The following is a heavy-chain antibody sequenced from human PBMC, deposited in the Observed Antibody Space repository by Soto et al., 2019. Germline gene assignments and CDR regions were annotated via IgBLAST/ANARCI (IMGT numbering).Heavy chain of an antibody. D-gene: IGHD6-19*01. CDR1: GLTFSNNP. V-gene: IGHV3-48*01. CDR3: AREGSSGWNGLNWFDP. CDR2: ISSSSSTI. Sequence: GGSLRLSCAASGLTFSNNPMHWVRQAPGKGLEWVSYISSSSSTIYYADSVKGRFTISRDNAKNSLYLQMNSLRAEDTAVYYCAREGSSGWNGLNWFDPWGQGTLVTVSS. J-gene: IGHJ5*02.